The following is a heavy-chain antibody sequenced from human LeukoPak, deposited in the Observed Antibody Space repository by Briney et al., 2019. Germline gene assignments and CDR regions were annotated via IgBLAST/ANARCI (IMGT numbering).Heavy chain of an antibody. V-gene: IGHV4-39*01. D-gene: IGHD5-24*01. CDR3: ARNTLEMATNLFDY. Sequence: SETLSLTCTVSGGSISSSSYYWGWIRQPPGKGLEWIGSIYYSGSTYYNPSLKSRVTISVDTSKNQFSLKPSSVIAADTAVYYCARNTLEMATNLFDYWGQGTLVTVSS. J-gene: IGHJ4*02. CDR2: IYYSGST. CDR1: GGSISSSSYY.